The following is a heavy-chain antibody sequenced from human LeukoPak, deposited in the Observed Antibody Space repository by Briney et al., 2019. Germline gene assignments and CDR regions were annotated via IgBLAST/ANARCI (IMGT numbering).Heavy chain of an antibody. D-gene: IGHD3-22*01. J-gene: IGHJ4*02. V-gene: IGHV4-39*01. CDR2: MYYSGST. Sequence: KPSETLSLTCTVSGGSISSSSYYWGWIRQPPGKGLECIGSMYYSGSTYYNPPPKSRVTISVDTSKNQISLNLRTVTAADTAVYYCVRLNGGYYEAIFDYWGQGNLVTVSS. CDR1: GGSISSSSYY. CDR3: VRLNGGYYEAIFDY.